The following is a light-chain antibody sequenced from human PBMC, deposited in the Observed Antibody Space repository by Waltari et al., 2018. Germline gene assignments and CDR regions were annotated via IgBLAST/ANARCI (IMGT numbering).Light chain of an antibody. J-gene: IGKJ2*01. CDR3: QKYGSSPPFT. CDR2: GAS. CDR1: QSISSSS. Sequence: EIVLTQSPGTLSLSPGERVTLFCRASQSISSSSLACYRQKPGQAPSLLIHGASSSATGIPDRFSGSGSGTDFTLTISRLEPEDFAVYYCQKYGSSPPFTFGQGTKLEI. V-gene: IGKV3-20*01.